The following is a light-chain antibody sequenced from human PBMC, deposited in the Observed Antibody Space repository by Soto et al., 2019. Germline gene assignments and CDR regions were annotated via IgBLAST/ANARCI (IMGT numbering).Light chain of an antibody. CDR1: QGINNF. CDR2: AAS. Sequence: GDRVTITCPASQGINNFLAWYQQKPGKAPKLLIFAASTLQSGVPSRFSGSGSGTDFSLTISSLQPEDSATYFCQQYAIPPMSFGQGTRLEIK. J-gene: IGKJ5*01. V-gene: IGKV1-9*01. CDR3: QQYAIPPMS.